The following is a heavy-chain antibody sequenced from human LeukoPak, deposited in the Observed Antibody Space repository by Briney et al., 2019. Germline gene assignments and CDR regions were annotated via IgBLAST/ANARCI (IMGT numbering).Heavy chain of an antibody. Sequence: PSETLSLTCTVSGGSISSNNYYWGWVRQPPGKGLEWIGNIYYGGSTNYNPSLKSRLTISLDTSKNQFSLRLNSVTAADTAVYYCVRDSQTHYSDNSLWGQGTLVTVSS. J-gene: IGHJ4*02. CDR1: GGSISSNNYY. V-gene: IGHV4-39*07. CDR3: VRDSQTHYSDNSL. D-gene: IGHD3-22*01. CDR2: IYYGGST.